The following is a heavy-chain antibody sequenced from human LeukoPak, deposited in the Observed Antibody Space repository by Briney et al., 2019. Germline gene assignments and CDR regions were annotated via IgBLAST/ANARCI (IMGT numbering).Heavy chain of an antibody. Sequence: SETLSLTCTVSGGSISSGGYYWSWIRQHPGKGLEWIGYIYYSGSTNYNPSLKSRVTISVVTSKNQFSLKLSSVTAADTAVYYCARGTVWFGESDYWGQGTLVTVSS. CDR2: IYYSGST. D-gene: IGHD3-10*01. V-gene: IGHV4-31*03. J-gene: IGHJ4*02. CDR1: GGSISSGGYY. CDR3: ARGTVWFGESDY.